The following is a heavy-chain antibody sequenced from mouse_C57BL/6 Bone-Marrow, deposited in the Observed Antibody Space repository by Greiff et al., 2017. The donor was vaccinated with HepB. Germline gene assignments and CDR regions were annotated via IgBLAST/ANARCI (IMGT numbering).Heavy chain of an antibody. CDR1: GYTFTSYW. J-gene: IGHJ4*01. D-gene: IGHD1-1*01. V-gene: IGHV1-64*01. Sequence: VQLQQPGAELVKPGASVKLSCKASGYTFTSYWMHWVKQRPGQGLEWIGMIHPNSGSTNYNEKFKSKATLTVDKSSSTAYMQLSSLTSEDSAVYYCARETLTTVVATYYYAMDYWGQGTSVTVSS. CDR3: ARETLTTVVATYYYAMDY. CDR2: IHPNSGST.